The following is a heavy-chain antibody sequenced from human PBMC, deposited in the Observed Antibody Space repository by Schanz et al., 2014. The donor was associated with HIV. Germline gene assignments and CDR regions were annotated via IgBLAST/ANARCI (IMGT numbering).Heavy chain of an antibody. CDR2: IDSDGESK. J-gene: IGHJ5*02. CDR3: VGHGSSSS. D-gene: IGHD6-6*01. Sequence: QVQLVESGGGLVEPGGSLRLSCEASGFIFNGYYLTWIRQAPGKGLEWVSSIDSDGESKFYTDSVEGRFTVSRDNAKNSLFLQMNSLRVEDTAVYYCVGHGSSSSWGLGTLVTVSS. CDR1: GFIFNGYY. V-gene: IGHV3-11*01.